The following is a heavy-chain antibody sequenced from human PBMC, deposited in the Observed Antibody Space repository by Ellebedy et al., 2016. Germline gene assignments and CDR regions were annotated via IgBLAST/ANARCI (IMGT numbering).Heavy chain of an antibody. V-gene: IGHV3-13*05. CDR2: IGTAGDP. CDR1: GFTFSSYD. J-gene: IGHJ4*02. CDR3: AKRSLGDLDY. Sequence: LSLTCAASGFTFSSYDMHWVRQATGKGLEWVSAIGTAGDPYYPGSVKGRFTISRENAKNTLYLQMNSLRAEDTAVYYCAKRSLGDLDYWGQGTLVTVSS. D-gene: IGHD4-17*01.